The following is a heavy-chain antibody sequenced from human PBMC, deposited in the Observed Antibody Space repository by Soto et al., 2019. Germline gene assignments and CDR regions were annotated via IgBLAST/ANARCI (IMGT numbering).Heavy chain of an antibody. CDR2: IHYSGTT. CDR1: GGSMRNYF. D-gene: IGHD6-13*01. Sequence: PSETLSLTCTVSGGSMRNYFWTWVRQPPGKGLEWIGYIHYSGTTSFFPSYNPSLRSQVTISEDTSKNKFSLKLLSVTTADTAVYFCAAGEASSRNLAPYYLDFWGQGTLVTVSS. V-gene: IGHV4-59*01. J-gene: IGHJ4*02. CDR3: AAGEASSRNLAPYYLDF.